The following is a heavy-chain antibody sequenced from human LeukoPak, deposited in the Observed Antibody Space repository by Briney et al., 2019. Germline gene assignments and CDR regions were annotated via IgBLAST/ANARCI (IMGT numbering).Heavy chain of an antibody. CDR1: GGTFSSYA. J-gene: IGHJ5*01. D-gene: IGHD6-19*01. CDR2: IIPIFGAA. Sequence: GSSVKVSCKASGGTFSSYAISWVRQAPGQGLEWMGGIIPIFGAANYAQKFQGRVTMTRDTSTSTVYMELSSLRSEDTAVYYCARVPGRAVAGRGGWFDIWGQGTLVTVSS. CDR3: ARVPGRAVAGRGGWFDI. V-gene: IGHV1-69*05.